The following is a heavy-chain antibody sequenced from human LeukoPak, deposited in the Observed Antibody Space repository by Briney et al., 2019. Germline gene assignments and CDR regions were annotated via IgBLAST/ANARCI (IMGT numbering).Heavy chain of an antibody. CDR2: INHSGST. CDR3: ARISPYYGGDCYSTHYYFDY. D-gene: IGHD2-21*02. CDR1: GGSFSGYY. Sequence: SETLSLTCAVYGGSFSGYYWSWIRQPPGKGLEWIGEINHSGSTNYNPSLKSRVTISVDTSKNQFSLKLSSVTAADTAVYYCARISPYYGGDCYSTHYYFDYWGQGTLVTVSS. V-gene: IGHV4-34*01. J-gene: IGHJ4*02.